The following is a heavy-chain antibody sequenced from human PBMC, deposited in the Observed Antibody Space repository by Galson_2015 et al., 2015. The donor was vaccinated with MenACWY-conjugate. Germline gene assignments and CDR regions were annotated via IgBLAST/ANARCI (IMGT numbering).Heavy chain of an antibody. D-gene: IGHD4-23*01. Sequence: SLRLSCAASGFTFSNYGMHWVRQTPGKGLEWVAFIRYDGENKYYADSVKGRFTISRDNSKNTLSLQMNSLRAEDTAVYFCAKEDDSGGNDAFGDPWGQGTMVTVFS. CDR3: AKEDDSGGNDAFGDP. CDR2: IRYDGENK. J-gene: IGHJ3*01. CDR1: GFTFSNYG. V-gene: IGHV3-30*02.